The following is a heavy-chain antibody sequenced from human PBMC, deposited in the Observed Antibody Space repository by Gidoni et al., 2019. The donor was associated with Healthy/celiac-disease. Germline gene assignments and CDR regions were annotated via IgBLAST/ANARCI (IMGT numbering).Heavy chain of an antibody. CDR1: GGSFSGYY. Sequence: QVQLQQWGAGLLKPSETLSPTCAVYGGSFSGYYWSWIRQPPGKGLEWIGEINHSGSTNYNPSLKSRVTISVDTSKNQFSLKLSSVTAADTAVYYCARRGFSSSWTRFDPWGQGTLVTVSS. D-gene: IGHD6-13*01. V-gene: IGHV4-34*01. CDR3: ARRGFSSSWTRFDP. CDR2: INHSGST. J-gene: IGHJ5*02.